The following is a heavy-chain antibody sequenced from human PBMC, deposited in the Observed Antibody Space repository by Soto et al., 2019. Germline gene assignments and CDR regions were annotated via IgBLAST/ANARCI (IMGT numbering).Heavy chain of an antibody. CDR2: ISSNGGST. Sequence: EVQLVESGEDLVQPGGSLRLSCVASGFTFSNSAMYWVRQAPGKGLECVSSISSNGGSTYYADSVKGRFTISRDNSKTTLYLQRGSLSADDMGVYDCAAVGNYGNFDYWGQGTLGTVSS. V-gene: IGHV3-64*02. CDR3: AAVGNYGNFDY. J-gene: IGHJ4*02. CDR1: GFTFSNSA. D-gene: IGHD3-10*01.